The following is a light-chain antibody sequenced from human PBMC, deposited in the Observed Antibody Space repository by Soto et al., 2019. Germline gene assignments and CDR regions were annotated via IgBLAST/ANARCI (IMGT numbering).Light chain of an antibody. CDR2: DVT. CDR1: SSDVGGYNY. CDR3: SSYGTTSAVA. Sequence: QSALTQPASASGSPGQWITISCTGTSSDVGGYNYVSWYQQHPGKAPKLMIYDVTNRPSGVSYRFSGSKSGNTASLAISGLEDEDEADYYCSSYGTTSAVAFGGGTKVTVL. J-gene: IGLJ2*01. V-gene: IGLV2-14*03.